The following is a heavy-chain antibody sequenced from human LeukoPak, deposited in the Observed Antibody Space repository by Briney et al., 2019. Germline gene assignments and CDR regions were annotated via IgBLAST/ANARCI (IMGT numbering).Heavy chain of an antibody. J-gene: IGHJ3*02. Sequence: SETLSLTCAVYGGSLSAYHWSWIRQPPGKGLEWIGEINHSGSTNYNPSLKSRVTISVDTSKNQFSLKLSSLTAADTAVYYCARDPRDSDYSSWPPRENAFDIWGQGTMVTVS. CDR2: INHSGST. CDR1: GGSLSAYH. V-gene: IGHV4-34*01. CDR3: ARDPRDSDYSSWPPRENAFDI. D-gene: IGHD6-13*01.